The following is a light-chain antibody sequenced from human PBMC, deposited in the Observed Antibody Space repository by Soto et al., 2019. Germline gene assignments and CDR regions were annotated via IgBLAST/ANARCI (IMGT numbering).Light chain of an antibody. V-gene: IGLV2-14*01. CDR2: DVS. CDR1: SSDVGGYNY. CDR3: SSYTSSRTYV. J-gene: IGLJ1*01. Sequence: QSALTQPASVSGSPGQSITFSCTGTSSDVGGYNYVSWYQQHPGKAPKLMIYDVSYRHSGVSNRCSGSKSGNTASLTISGLQAEDEADYYCSSYTSSRTYVFGTGTKVTVL.